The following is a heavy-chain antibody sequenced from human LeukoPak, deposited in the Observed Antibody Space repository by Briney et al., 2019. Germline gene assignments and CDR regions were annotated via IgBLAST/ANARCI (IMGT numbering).Heavy chain of an antibody. J-gene: IGHJ4*02. CDR1: GFTFSSYA. CDR3: AKDQEGGFDY. V-gene: IGHV3-23*01. CDR2: ISGSGGRT. Sequence: GGSLRLSCAASGFTFSSYAMSWVRQAPGKGLEWVSVISGSGGRTYYADSVKGRFTISRDNSKNTLYLQMNSLRAEDTAVYYCAKDQEGGFDYWGQGTLVTVSS.